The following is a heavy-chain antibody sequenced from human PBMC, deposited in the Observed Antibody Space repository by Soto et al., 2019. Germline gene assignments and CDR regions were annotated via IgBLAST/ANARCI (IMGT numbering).Heavy chain of an antibody. Sequence: ASVKVSCKASGYTLTSYDINWMRQATGQGREWMGWMNPNSGNTGYAQKFQGRVTMTRNTSISTAYMELSSLRSEDTAVYYCARGGYSYGVFDYWGQGTLVTVSS. CDR1: GYTLTSYD. D-gene: IGHD5-18*01. V-gene: IGHV1-8*01. J-gene: IGHJ4*02. CDR3: ARGGYSYGVFDY. CDR2: MNPNSGNT.